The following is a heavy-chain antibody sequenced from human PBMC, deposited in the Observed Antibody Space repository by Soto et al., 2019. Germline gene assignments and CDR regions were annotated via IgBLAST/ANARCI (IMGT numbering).Heavy chain of an antibody. CDR2: ISAYNGNT. CDR3: ARLGYCSSTSCYDGRYFDY. J-gene: IGHJ4*02. V-gene: IGHV1-18*01. Sequence: GASVKVSCKASGDTFTSYAISWVRQAPGQGLEWMGWISAYNGNTNYAQKLQGRVTMTTDTSTSTAYMELRSLRSDDTAAYYSARLGYCSSTSCYDGRYFDYWGQGTLVTVSS. D-gene: IGHD2-2*01. CDR1: GDTFTSYA.